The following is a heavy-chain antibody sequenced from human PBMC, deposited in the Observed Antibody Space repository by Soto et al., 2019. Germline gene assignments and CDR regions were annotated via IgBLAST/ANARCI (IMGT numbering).Heavy chain of an antibody. V-gene: IGHV4-34*01. CDR3: ARGPRGVRPPSGTKAVAGAPYFQH. CDR2: INHSGST. Sequence: SETLSLTCAVYGGSFSGYYWSWIRQPPGKGLEWIGEINHSGSTNYNPSLKSRVTISVDTSKNQFSLKLSSVTAADTAVYYCARGPRGVRPPSGTKAVAGAPYFQHWGQGTLVTVSS. J-gene: IGHJ1*01. D-gene: IGHD6-19*01. CDR1: GGSFSGYY.